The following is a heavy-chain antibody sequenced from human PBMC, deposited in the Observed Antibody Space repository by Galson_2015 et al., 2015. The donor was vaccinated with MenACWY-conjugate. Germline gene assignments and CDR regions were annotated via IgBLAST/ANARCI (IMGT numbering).Heavy chain of an antibody. Sequence: SLRLSCAASGFAFANYAMSWVRQAPGKGPEWVASLTSAHATTYYADSVKGRFTISRDNSKDTLFLQMNSLSVDDTAVYYCAKERRIMTEAVPSDGFDRCVQGTMVAASS. CDR2: LTSAHATT. V-gene: IGHV3-23*01. J-gene: IGHJ3*02. CDR1: GFAFANYA. D-gene: IGHD2-15*01. CDR3: AKERRIMTEAVPSDGFDR.